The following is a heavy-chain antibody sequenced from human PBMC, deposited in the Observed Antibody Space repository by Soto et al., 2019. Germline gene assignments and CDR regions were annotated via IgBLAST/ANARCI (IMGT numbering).Heavy chain of an antibody. CDR2: IYYSGST. CDR1: GGSISSYY. Sequence: KPSETLSLTCTVSGGSISSYYWSWIRQPPGKGLEWIGYIYYSGSTNYNPSLKSRVTISVDTSKNQFSLKLSSVTAADTAVYYCARGDTADYWGQGALVTVSS. V-gene: IGHV4-59*01. CDR3: ARGDTADY. J-gene: IGHJ4*02. D-gene: IGHD5-18*01.